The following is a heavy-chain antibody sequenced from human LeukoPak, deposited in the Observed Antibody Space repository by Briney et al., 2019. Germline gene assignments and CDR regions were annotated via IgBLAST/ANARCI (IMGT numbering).Heavy chain of an antibody. V-gene: IGHV4-4*07. CDR3: ARECFSSICPYNNMDV. J-gene: IGHJ6*02. CDR2: IYSSGST. D-gene: IGHD2-2*01. Sequence: PSETLSLTCTVSGGSISSSYWTWIRQPAGKGLEWIGRIYSSGSTNYNPSLKSRLTMSVDTSRNQFSPKLNSVTAADTAVYYCARECFSSICPYNNMDVWGQGTTVTVSS. CDR1: GGSISSSY.